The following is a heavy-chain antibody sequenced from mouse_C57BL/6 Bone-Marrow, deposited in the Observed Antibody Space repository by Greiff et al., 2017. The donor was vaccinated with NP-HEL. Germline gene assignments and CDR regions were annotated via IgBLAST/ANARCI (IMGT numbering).Heavy chain of an antibody. V-gene: IGHV1-19*01. CDR1: GYTFTDYY. J-gene: IGHJ4*01. Sequence: VQLQQSGPVLVKPGASVKMSCKASGYTFTDYYMNWVKQSHGKSLEWIGVINPYNGGTSYNQKFKGKATLTVDKSSSTAYMELNSLTSEDSAVYYCARYYDGAMDYWGQGTSVTVSS. CDR3: ARYYDGAMDY. CDR2: INPYNGGT. D-gene: IGHD1-1*01.